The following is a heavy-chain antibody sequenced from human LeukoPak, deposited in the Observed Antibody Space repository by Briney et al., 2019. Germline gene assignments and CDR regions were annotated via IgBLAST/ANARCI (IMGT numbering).Heavy chain of an antibody. J-gene: IGHJ4*02. Sequence: SETLSLTCAVYGGSFSGYYWSWIRQPPGKGLEWIGEINHSGSTNYNPSLKSRVTISVDTSRNQFSLKLSSVTAADTAVYYCARGRGTFDYWGQGTLVTVSS. CDR2: INHSGST. CDR1: GGSFSGYY. V-gene: IGHV4-34*01. D-gene: IGHD1-1*01. CDR3: ARGRGTFDY.